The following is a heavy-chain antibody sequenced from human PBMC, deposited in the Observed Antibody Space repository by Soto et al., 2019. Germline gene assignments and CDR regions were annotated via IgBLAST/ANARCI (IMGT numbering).Heavy chain of an antibody. CDR3: AKDSARGAPYYYYGMAV. J-gene: IGHJ6*02. CDR2: ISYDGSNK. D-gene: IGHD6-6*01. V-gene: IGHV3-30*18. CDR1: GFTFSSYG. Sequence: HPGGSLRLSCAASGFTFSSYGMHWVRQAPGKGLEWVAVISYDGSNKYYADSVKGRFTISRDNSKNTLYLQMNSLRAEDTAVYYCAKDSARGAPYYYYGMAVWGQGTKVTVS.